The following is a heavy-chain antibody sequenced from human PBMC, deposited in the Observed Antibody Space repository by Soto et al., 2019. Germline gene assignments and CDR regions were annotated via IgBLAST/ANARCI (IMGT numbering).Heavy chain of an antibody. CDR3: AKDARYCSSTSCYYDY. CDR1: GFTFSSYA. V-gene: IGHV3-23*01. J-gene: IGHJ4*02. D-gene: IGHD2-2*01. Sequence: PAGSTKLASAASGFTFSSYAMGWVRQAPGKGLEWVSAISGSGGSTYYADSVKGRFTISRDNSKNTLYLQMNSLRAEDTAVYYCAKDARYCSSTSCYYDYWGQGTLVTVSS. CDR2: ISGSGGST.